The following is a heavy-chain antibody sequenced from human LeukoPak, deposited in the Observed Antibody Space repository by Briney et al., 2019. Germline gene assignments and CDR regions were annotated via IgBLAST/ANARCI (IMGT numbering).Heavy chain of an antibody. J-gene: IGHJ5*02. CDR2: IYYSGST. CDR3: ARGREDTVIAVAGTSWFDP. D-gene: IGHD6-19*01. V-gene: IGHV4-59*01. CDR1: GGSISSYY. Sequence: SETLSLTCTVSGGSISSYYWSWIRQPPGKGLEWIGYIYYSGSTNYNPSLKSRVTISVDTSKNQFSLKLSSVTAADTAVYYCARGREDTVIAVAGTSWFDPWAREPWSPSPQ.